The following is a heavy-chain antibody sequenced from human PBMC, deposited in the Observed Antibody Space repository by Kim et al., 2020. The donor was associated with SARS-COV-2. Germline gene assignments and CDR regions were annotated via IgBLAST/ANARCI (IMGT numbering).Heavy chain of an antibody. Sequence: ASVKVSCKASGYTFTGYYMHWVRQAPGQGLEWMGRINPNSGGTNYAQKFQGRVTMTRDTSISTAYMELSRLRSDDTAVYYCARDPGGSYYVNWFDPWGQGTLVTVSS. V-gene: IGHV1-2*06. J-gene: IGHJ5*02. CDR2: INPNSGGT. CDR3: ARDPGGSYYVNWFDP. CDR1: GYTFTGYY. D-gene: IGHD1-26*01.